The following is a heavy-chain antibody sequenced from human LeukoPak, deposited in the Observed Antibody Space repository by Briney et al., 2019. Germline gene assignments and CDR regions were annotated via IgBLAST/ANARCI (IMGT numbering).Heavy chain of an antibody. D-gene: IGHD2-2*01. CDR1: GWSFNDYY. V-gene: IGHV4-34*01. J-gene: IGHJ5*02. CDR2: INARGDT. CDR3: ARGQVPAARGYNWFDP. Sequence: KASETPSLTCAVYGWSFNDYYWNWVRQPPGKGLEWIGEINARGDTNYNPSLKSRVTISVDSSKNQFSLTLTSMIAADTAIYYCARGQVPAARGYNWFDPWGQGTLVTVSS.